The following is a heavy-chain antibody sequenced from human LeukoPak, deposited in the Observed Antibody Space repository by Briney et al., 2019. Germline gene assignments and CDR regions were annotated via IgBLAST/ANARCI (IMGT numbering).Heavy chain of an antibody. Sequence: WASVKVSCKASGYTFTIYYMHWVRQAPGQGLEGMGIINPSGGSTSYAQKFQGRVTMTRDMSTSTVYMELSSLRSEDTAVYYCARESGLLWFGESYYFDYWGQGTLVTVSS. D-gene: IGHD3-10*01. CDR2: INPSGGST. J-gene: IGHJ4*02. CDR1: GYTFTIYY. V-gene: IGHV1-46*01. CDR3: ARESGLLWFGESYYFDY.